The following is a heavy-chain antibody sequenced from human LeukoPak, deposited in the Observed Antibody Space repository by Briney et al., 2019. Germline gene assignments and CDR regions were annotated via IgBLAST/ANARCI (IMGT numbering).Heavy chain of an antibody. Sequence: GESLQISCQGSGYSFTSYWIGWVRQMPGKGLEWMGIIYPGDSDTRYSPSFQGQVTISADKSISTAYLQWSSLKASDSAMYYCARIAWNYYDTSGYPEWFDPWGQGTLVTVSS. V-gene: IGHV5-51*01. J-gene: IGHJ5*02. CDR1: GYSFTSYW. CDR3: ARIAWNYYDTSGYPEWFDP. D-gene: IGHD3-22*01. CDR2: IYPGDSDT.